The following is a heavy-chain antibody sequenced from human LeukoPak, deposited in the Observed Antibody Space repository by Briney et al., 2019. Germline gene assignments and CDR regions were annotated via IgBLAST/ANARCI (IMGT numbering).Heavy chain of an antibody. CDR2: ISGSGGST. V-gene: IGHV3-23*01. CDR3: AKGAIAVAQGIDY. CDR1: GFTFSNYA. D-gene: IGHD6-19*01. Sequence: GGSLRLSCAASGFTFSNYAMSWVRQAPGKGLERVSAISGSGGSTYYAGSVKGRFTISRDNSENTLYLQMNSLRAEDTAVYYCAKGAIAVAQGIDYWGQGTLVTVSS. J-gene: IGHJ4*02.